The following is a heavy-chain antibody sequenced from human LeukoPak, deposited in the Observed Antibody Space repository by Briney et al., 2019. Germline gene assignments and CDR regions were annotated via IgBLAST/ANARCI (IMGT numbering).Heavy chain of an antibody. CDR1: GFTFSSHR. CDR2: IKKDGSEK. J-gene: IGHJ4*02. V-gene: IGHV3-7*01. CDR3: ARGSGYSYSFTGRERTKSRLDY. Sequence: GGSLRLSCAASGFTFSSHRMSWVRQAPGKGLEWVANIKKDGSEKYYVDSVKGRFTISRDNAKSSLYLQMNSLRVEDTAVYYCARGSGYSYSFTGRERTKSRLDYWGQGTLVTVSS. D-gene: IGHD5-18*01.